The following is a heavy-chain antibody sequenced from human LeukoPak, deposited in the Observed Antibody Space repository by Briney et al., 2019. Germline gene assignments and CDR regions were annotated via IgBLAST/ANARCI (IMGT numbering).Heavy chain of an antibody. V-gene: IGHV1-46*01. CDR3: ARAHTSAPGTLFDY. D-gene: IGHD3-3*01. CDR2: INPSGTST. J-gene: IGHJ4*02. Sequence: ASVTVSFTASGYTFSIYYMHWVRQAPGQGLEWMGRINPSGTSTSYAQKFQGRVTVTRDTSTSTLYMELGSLTSEDTALYYCARAHTSAPGTLFDYWGQGTLVTVSS. CDR1: GYTFSIYY.